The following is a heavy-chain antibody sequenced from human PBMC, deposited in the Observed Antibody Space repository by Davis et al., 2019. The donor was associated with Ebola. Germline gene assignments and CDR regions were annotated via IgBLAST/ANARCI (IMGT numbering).Heavy chain of an antibody. CDR1: GYSFTSYW. CDR2: IYPGDSDT. Sequence: GASLKISCKGSGYSFTSYWIGWVRQMPGKGLEWMGIIYPGDSDTRYSPSFQGQVTISADKSISTAYLQWSSLKASDTAMYYCARRVNSGSYLTNWFDPWGQGTLVTVSS. J-gene: IGHJ5*02. CDR3: ARRVNSGSYLTNWFDP. D-gene: IGHD1-26*01. V-gene: IGHV5-51*01.